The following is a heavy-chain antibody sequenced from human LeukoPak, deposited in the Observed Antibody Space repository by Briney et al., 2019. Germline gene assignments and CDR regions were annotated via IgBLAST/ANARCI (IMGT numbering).Heavy chain of an antibody. CDR3: ARGLARTSMVTRGGVRFDY. CDR2: IYHSGST. D-gene: IGHD5-18*01. J-gene: IGHJ4*02. V-gene: IGHV4-38-2*02. CDR1: GYSISSGYY. Sequence: SETLSLTCTVSGYSISSGYYWGWIRQPPGKGLEWIGSIYHSGSTYYNPSLKSRVTISVDTSKNQFSLKLSSVTAADTAVYYCARGLARTSMVTRGGVRFDYWGQGTLVTVTS.